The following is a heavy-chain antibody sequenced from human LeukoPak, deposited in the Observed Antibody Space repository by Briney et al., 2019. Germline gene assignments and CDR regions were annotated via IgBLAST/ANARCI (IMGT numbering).Heavy chain of an antibody. D-gene: IGHD5-18*01. V-gene: IGHV4-59*01. CDR2: IYYSGST. Sequence: SSETLSLTCTVSGGSISSYYWSWIRQPPGKGLEWIGYIYYSGSTNYNPSLKSRVTISVDTSKNQFSLKLSSVTAADTAVYYCARLRAPFGYSYGYDWFDPWGQGTLVTVSS. CDR3: ARLRAPFGYSYGYDWFDP. J-gene: IGHJ5*02. CDR1: GGSISSYY.